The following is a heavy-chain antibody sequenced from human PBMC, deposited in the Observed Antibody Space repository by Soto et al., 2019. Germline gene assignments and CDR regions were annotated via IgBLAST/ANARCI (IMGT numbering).Heavy chain of an antibody. CDR3: ARARGYCSSTSCYSTQYFDY. Sequence: ASVKVSCKASGYTFTSYYMHWVRQAPGQGLEWMGIINPSGGSTSYAQKFQGRVTMTRDTSTSTVYMEPSSLRSEDTAVYYCARARGYCSSTSCYSTQYFDYWGQGTLVTVS. D-gene: IGHD2-2*03. J-gene: IGHJ4*02. CDR1: GYTFTSYY. CDR2: INPSGGST. V-gene: IGHV1-46*03.